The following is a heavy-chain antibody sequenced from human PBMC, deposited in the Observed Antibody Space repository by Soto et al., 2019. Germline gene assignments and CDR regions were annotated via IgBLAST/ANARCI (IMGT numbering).Heavy chain of an antibody. D-gene: IGHD1-26*01. Sequence: EVQLVDSGGGLVQPGGSLRLSCAASGFIFSNYVMSWVRQAPGKGLEWVSSISDSGGTSYYADSVKGRFTISRDNYKNTLYLQRNSLRAEDTAIYYCAKRPRALLTFDYCGQGTLVTVSS. CDR2: ISDSGGTS. J-gene: IGHJ4*02. CDR3: AKRPRALLTFDY. V-gene: IGHV3-23*04. CDR1: GFIFSNYV.